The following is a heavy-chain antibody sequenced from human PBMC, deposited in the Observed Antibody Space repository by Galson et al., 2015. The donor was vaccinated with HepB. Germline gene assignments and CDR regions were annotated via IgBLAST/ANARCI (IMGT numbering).Heavy chain of an antibody. Sequence: SVKVSCKVSEYTLSELTMHWVRQAPGEGLEWMGGFDLEDGETIYAEKFQGRVTMTEDTSTDTAYMELSSLRSQDTAVYYCAAELGLVPLARWGQGTLVTVSS. CDR2: FDLEDGET. V-gene: IGHV1-24*01. CDR1: EYTLSELT. D-gene: IGHD6-6*01. CDR3: AAELGLVPLAR. J-gene: IGHJ5*02.